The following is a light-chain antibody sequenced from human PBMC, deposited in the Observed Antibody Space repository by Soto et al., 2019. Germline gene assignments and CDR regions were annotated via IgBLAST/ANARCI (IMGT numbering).Light chain of an antibody. J-gene: IGKJ1*01. V-gene: IGKV1-6*01. CDR1: QDIRSV. CDR2: SAS. Sequence: AILMTQSPSSLSASVGDRVTITCRASQDIRSVLGWYQQKPGKAPKVLIYSASSLQSGVPSRFSGSGSGTDFTLTISSLQPEDFATYYCLQHYNYPWTFGQGTKVEIK. CDR3: LQHYNYPWT.